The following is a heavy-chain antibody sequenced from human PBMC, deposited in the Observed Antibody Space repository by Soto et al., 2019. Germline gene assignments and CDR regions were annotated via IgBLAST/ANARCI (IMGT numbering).Heavy chain of an antibody. CDR1: GFTFSNYA. CDR2: ISDNGGST. Sequence: GGSLRLSCAASGFTFSNYAMTWVRQSPGKGLEWVSTISDNGGSTFYADSVKGRFTISRDNSKKTLYLQMNSLRAEDTAVYYCAKGLVPAAKTSLNDYWGQGTLVTVSS. V-gene: IGHV3-23*01. J-gene: IGHJ4*02. D-gene: IGHD2-2*01. CDR3: AKGLVPAAKTSLNDY.